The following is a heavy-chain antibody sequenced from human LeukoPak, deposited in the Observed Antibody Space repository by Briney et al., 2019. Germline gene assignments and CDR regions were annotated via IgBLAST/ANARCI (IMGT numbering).Heavy chain of an antibody. D-gene: IGHD3-9*01. Sequence: SETLSLTCTVSGGSVNSGSYYWNWIRQPPGKGLEWIGYIYYSGSTNYNPSLKSRVTISVDTSKNQFSLKLSSVTAADTAVYYCARGHDYDILTGYYRSFDYWGQGTLVTVSS. CDR2: IYYSGST. CDR3: ARGHDYDILTGYYRSFDY. J-gene: IGHJ4*02. V-gene: IGHV4-61*01. CDR1: GGSVNSGSYY.